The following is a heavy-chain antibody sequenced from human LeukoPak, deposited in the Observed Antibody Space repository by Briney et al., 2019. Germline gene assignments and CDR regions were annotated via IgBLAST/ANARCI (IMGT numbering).Heavy chain of an antibody. Sequence: GGSLRLSCVASGFTFSKYAMSWVRQAPGKGLEWVSGISDSGEKTYYADSVRGRFTISRDNSKNTLYLQVNSLRAEDTAVYYCGKDITFTTAYFDYWGQGTRVTVSS. CDR1: GFTFSKYA. D-gene: IGHD3-10*01. CDR2: ISDSGEKT. J-gene: IGHJ4*02. V-gene: IGHV3-23*01. CDR3: GKDITFTTAYFDY.